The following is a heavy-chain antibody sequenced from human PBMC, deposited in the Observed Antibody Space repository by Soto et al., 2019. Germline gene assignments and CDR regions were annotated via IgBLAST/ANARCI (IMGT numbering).Heavy chain of an antibody. CDR3: AKDKNYGDYDD. Sequence: PGGSLRLSCAASGFTFSSYGMHWVRQAPGKGLEWVAVISYDGSNKYYADSVKGRFTISRDNSKNTLYLQMNSLRAEDTAVYYCAKDKNYGDYDDWGQGTLVTVSS. D-gene: IGHD4-17*01. J-gene: IGHJ4*02. CDR1: GFTFSSYG. V-gene: IGHV3-30*18. CDR2: ISYDGSNK.